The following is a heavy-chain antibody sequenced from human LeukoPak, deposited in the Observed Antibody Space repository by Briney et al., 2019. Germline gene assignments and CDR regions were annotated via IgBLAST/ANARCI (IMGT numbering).Heavy chain of an antibody. D-gene: IGHD6-13*01. CDR1: GFTFSSYA. CDR3: ARASAAAGTNWFDP. Sequence: GRSLRLSCAASGFTFSSYAMHWVRQAPGKGLGWVAAISYDGSNKYYADSVKGRFTISRDNSKNTLYLQMNSLRAEDTAVYYCARASAAAGTNWFDPWGQGTLVTVSS. J-gene: IGHJ5*02. V-gene: IGHV3-30-3*01. CDR2: ISYDGSNK.